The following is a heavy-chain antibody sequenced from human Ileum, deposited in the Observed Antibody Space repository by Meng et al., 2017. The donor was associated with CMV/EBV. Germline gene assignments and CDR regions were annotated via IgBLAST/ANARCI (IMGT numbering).Heavy chain of an antibody. V-gene: IGHV3-23*01. CDR1: GFTFSSYA. D-gene: IGHD3-22*01. CDR3: AKVRSYDSSDHYYFDY. CDR2: ISDSGGNT. Sequence: GESLKISCAASGFTFSSYAMSWVRQAPGKGLEWVSAISDSGGNTYYADSVKGRFTISRDNSKNTLYLQMNSLRAEDTAVYYCAKVRSYDSSDHYYFDYWGQRTLVTVSS. J-gene: IGHJ4*02.